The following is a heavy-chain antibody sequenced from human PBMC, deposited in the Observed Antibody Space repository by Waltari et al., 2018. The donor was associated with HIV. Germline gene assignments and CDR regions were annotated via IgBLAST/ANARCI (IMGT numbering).Heavy chain of an antibody. CDR2: ISVYIGNT. CDR3: ARVSGGYERFDY. V-gene: IGHV1-18*01. D-gene: IGHD5-12*01. Sequence: QVQLVQSGAEVKKPGASVKVYCKASGYTFTSYGINWGRQAPGQGLEWMGWISVYIGNTDYAQKFQGRVTLTTDTSTSTAYMELRSLRSDDTAVYYCARVSGGYERFDYWGQGTLVTVSS. J-gene: IGHJ4*02. CDR1: GYTFTSYG.